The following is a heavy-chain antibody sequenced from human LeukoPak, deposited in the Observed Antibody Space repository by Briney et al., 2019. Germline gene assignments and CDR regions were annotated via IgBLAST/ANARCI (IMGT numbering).Heavy chain of an antibody. CDR3: ARASLVDYPTLDY. V-gene: IGHV1-8*01. D-gene: IGHD4-11*01. Sequence: ASVKVSCKASGYNFTTYDINWVRQATGQEPEWMGWMNPNSGDTGSVQKFQGRVTMTWNTSIDTAYMELASLRSEDTAVYYCARASLVDYPTLDYWGQGTLDTVSS. CDR1: GYNFTTYD. J-gene: IGHJ4*02. CDR2: MNPNSGDT.